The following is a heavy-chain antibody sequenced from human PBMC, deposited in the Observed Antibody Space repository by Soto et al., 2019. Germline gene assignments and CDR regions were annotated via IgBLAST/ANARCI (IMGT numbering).Heavy chain of an antibody. Sequence: GESLKISCAASGFTFSSYAMSWVRQAPGKGLEWVSAISGSGGSTYYADSVKGRFTISRDNSKNTLYLQMNSLRAEDTAVYYCATKVRIDAFDIWGQGTMVTVSS. CDR1: GFTFSSYA. CDR2: ISGSGGST. J-gene: IGHJ3*02. V-gene: IGHV3-23*01. D-gene: IGHD2-2*01. CDR3: ATKVRIDAFDI.